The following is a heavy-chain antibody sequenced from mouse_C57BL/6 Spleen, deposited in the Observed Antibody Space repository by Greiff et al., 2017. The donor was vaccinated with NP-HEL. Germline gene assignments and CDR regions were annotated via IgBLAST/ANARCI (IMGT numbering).Heavy chain of an antibody. J-gene: IGHJ1*03. D-gene: IGHD1-1*01. Sequence: VQLQQSGAELVRPGASVTLSCKASGYTFTDYEMHWVKQTPVHGLEWIGAIDPETGGTAYNQKFKGKAILTADKSSSTAYMELRSLTSEDSAVYYCTRLTTVVGYFDVWDTGTTVTVSS. CDR3: TRLTTVVGYFDV. CDR1: GYTFTDYE. V-gene: IGHV1-15*01. CDR2: IDPETGGT.